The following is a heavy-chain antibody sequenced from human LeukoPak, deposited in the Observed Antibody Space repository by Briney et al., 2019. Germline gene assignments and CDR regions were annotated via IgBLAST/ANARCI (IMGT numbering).Heavy chain of an antibody. V-gene: IGHV4-59*12. CDR2: IYYSGST. J-gene: IGHJ6*02. CDR1: GGSISSYY. CDR3: ARDHPPSYGMDV. Sequence: SETLSLTCTVSGGSISSYYWSWIRQPPGKGLEWIGYIYYSGSTNYNPSLKSRVTISVDTSKNQFSLKLSSVTAADTAVYYCARDHPPSYGMDVWGQGTTVTVSS.